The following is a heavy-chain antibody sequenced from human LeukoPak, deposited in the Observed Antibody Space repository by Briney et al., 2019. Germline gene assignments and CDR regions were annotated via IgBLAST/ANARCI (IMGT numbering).Heavy chain of an antibody. CDR3: ATDYAGNSGPDY. CDR1: GYTFTGYY. V-gene: IGHV1-2*02. D-gene: IGHD4-23*01. J-gene: IGHJ4*02. CDR2: INPNSGGT. Sequence: ASVGVSCKASGYTFTGYYMHWVRQAPGQGLEWMGWINPNSGGTNYAQKFQGRVTMTRDASISTAYMELSWLRSDDTALYYCATDYAGNSGPDYWGQGTLVTVSS.